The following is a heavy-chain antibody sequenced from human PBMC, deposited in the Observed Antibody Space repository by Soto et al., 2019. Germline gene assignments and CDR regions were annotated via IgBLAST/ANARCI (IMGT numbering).Heavy chain of an antibody. V-gene: IGHV3-66*01. D-gene: IGHD3-22*01. Sequence: PGGSLRLSCAASGFTASNDYMSWVRQAPGKGLEWVSVIYSGGSTYYADSVKGRFTISRDNSKNMLYLQMNSLRAEDTAVYYCAKDRHRSGSPHPFDYWGQGNLVTVSS. CDR2: IYSGGST. J-gene: IGHJ4*02. CDR1: GFTASNDY. CDR3: AKDRHRSGSPHPFDY.